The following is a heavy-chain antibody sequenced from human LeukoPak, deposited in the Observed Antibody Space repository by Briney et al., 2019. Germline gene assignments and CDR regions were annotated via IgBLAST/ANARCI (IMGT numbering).Heavy chain of an antibody. Sequence: GASVKVSCKASGYTFTGYYMHWVRQAPGQGLEWMGRINPNSGGTNYAQKFQGRVTTTRDTSISTAYMELSRLRSDDTAVYYCAREWKPYYYGMDVWGQGTTVTVSS. D-gene: IGHD1-1*01. CDR2: INPNSGGT. V-gene: IGHV1-2*06. CDR1: GYTFTGYY. J-gene: IGHJ6*02. CDR3: AREWKPYYYGMDV.